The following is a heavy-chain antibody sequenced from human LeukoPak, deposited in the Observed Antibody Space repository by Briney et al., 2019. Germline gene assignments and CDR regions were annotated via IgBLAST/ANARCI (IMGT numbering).Heavy chain of an antibody. CDR1: GFSLSTSGMC. CDR2: IDWDDDK. D-gene: IGHD3-22*01. Sequence: QSGPALVKPTQTLTLTCTFSGFSLSTSGMCVSWIRQPPGKALEWLARIDWDDDKYYSTSLKTRLTISKDTSKNQVVLTMTNMGPVDTATYYCARTRKYYYDNSGYPYFDYWGQGTLVTVSS. V-gene: IGHV2-70*11. CDR3: ARTRKYYYDNSGYPYFDY. J-gene: IGHJ4*02.